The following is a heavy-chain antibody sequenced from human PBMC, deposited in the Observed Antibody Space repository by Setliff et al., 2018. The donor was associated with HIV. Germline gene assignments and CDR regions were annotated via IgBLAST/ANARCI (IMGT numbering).Heavy chain of an antibody. Sequence: GASVKVSCKASGFTFTSSAVQWVRQARGQRLEWIGWIVVGSGNTNYAQKFQERVTITRDMSTSTAYMELSSLRSEETAVYYCARDRVDYDSNPYFDHWGQGTLVTVSS. CDR3: ARDRVDYDSNPYFDH. CDR1: GFTFTSSA. V-gene: IGHV1-58*01. D-gene: IGHD3-22*01. CDR2: IVVGSGNT. J-gene: IGHJ4*02.